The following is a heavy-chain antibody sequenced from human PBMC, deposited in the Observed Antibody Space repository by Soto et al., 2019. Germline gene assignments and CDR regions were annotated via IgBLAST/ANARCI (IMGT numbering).Heavy chain of an antibody. J-gene: IGHJ4*02. D-gene: IGHD3-22*01. CDR3: AIKARLTTSGYYYAGPDY. V-gene: IGHV4-39*01. Sequence: PSETLSLTCNASGASISSSPYAWGWIRQSAGKGLEWIGTIDYGGTIYYNPSLKSRVTVSVDTSKNQFSLKLTSVTAADTAVYFCAIKARLTTSGYYYAGPDYWGQGALVTVSS. CDR1: GASISSSPYA. CDR2: IDYGGTI.